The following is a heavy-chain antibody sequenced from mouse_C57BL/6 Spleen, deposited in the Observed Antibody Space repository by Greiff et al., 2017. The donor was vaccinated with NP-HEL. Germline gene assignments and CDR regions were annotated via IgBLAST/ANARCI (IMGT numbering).Heavy chain of an antibody. J-gene: IGHJ3*01. Sequence: EVHLVESGGGLVKPGGSLKLSCAASGFTFSSYTMSWVRQTPEKRLEWVATLSGGGGNTYYPDSVKGRFTISRDNAKNTLYLQMSSLRSEDTALYYCASPLYGSSYGFAYWGQGTLVTVSA. D-gene: IGHD1-1*01. CDR2: LSGGGGNT. CDR1: GFTFSSYT. V-gene: IGHV5-9*01. CDR3: ASPLYGSSYGFAY.